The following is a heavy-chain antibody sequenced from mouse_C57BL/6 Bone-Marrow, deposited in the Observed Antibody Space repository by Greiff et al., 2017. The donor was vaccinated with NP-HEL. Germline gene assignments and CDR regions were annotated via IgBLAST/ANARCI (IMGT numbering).Heavy chain of an antibody. Sequence: VQLQESGAELARPGASVKLSCKASGYTFTSYGISWVKQRTGQGLEWIGEIYPRSGDTYYNEKFKGKATLTADKSSSTAYMELRSLTSEDSAVYFCARRACYYDYPWFAYWGQGTLVTVSA. V-gene: IGHV1-81*01. CDR1: GYTFTSYG. CDR2: IYPRSGDT. CDR3: ARRACYYDYPWFAY. D-gene: IGHD2-4*01. J-gene: IGHJ3*01.